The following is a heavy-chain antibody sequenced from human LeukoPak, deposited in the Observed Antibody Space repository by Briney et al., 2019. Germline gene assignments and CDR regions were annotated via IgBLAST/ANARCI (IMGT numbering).Heavy chain of an antibody. CDR2: IRSKAYGGTT. V-gene: IGHV3-49*04. Sequence: GASLRLSCTASGFTFGDYAMDWVRQAPGKGLEWVGFIRSKAYGGTTEYAASVKGRFTISRDDSKSIPYLQMNSLKTEDTAVYYCSRESAEATAKFDYWGQGTPVTLSS. J-gene: IGHJ4*02. D-gene: IGHD2-21*02. CDR3: SRESAEATAKFDY. CDR1: GFTFGDYA.